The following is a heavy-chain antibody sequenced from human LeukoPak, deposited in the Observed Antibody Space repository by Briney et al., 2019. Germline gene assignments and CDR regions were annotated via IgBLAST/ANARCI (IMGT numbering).Heavy chain of an antibody. CDR1: GGSFSGYY. CDR3: ARGKSIVVVPAAKSQWFDP. Sequence: SETLSLTCAVYGGSFSGYYWSWIRQPPGKGLEWIGEINHSGSTNYNPSLKSRVTISVDTSKNQFSLKLSSVTAADTAVYYCARGKSIVVVPAAKSQWFDPWGQGTLVTVSS. CDR2: INHSGST. D-gene: IGHD2-2*01. V-gene: IGHV4-34*01. J-gene: IGHJ5*02.